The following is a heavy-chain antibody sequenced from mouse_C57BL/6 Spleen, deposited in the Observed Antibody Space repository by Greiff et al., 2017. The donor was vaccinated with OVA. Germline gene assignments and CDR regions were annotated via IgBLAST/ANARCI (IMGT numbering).Heavy chain of an antibody. CDR3: ARFSLRGAMDY. V-gene: IGHV1-42*01. CDR1: GYSFTGYY. J-gene: IGHJ4*01. CDR2: INPSTGGT. Sequence: VHVKQSGPELVKPGASVKISCKASGYSFTGYYMNWVKQSPEKSLEWIGEINPSTGGTTYNQKFKAKATLTVDKSSSTAYMQLKSLTSEDSAVYYCARFSLRGAMDYWGQGTSVTVSS. D-gene: IGHD3-2*02.